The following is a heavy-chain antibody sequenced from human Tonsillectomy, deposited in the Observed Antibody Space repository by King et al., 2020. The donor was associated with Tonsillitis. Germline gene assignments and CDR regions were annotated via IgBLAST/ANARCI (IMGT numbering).Heavy chain of an antibody. CDR3: ARDSFYSAGWYSGWFDP. CDR1: GFTFSSYG. CDR2: ISYDESNK. Sequence: QVQLVESGGGVVQPGRSLRLSCIAPGFTFSSYGMHWVRQAPGKGLEWLAVISYDESNKQYADSVKGRFTISTDNDKNTLYLQMNSLRVEDTAVYYCARDSFYSAGWYSGWFDPWGQGTLVIVSS. J-gene: IGHJ5*02. D-gene: IGHD6-13*01. V-gene: IGHV3-33*05.